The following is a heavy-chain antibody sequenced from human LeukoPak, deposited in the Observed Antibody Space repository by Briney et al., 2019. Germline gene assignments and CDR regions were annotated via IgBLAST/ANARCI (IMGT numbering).Heavy chain of an antibody. CDR1: GGSISSYY. V-gene: IGHV4-59*01. CDR2: IYYSGST. J-gene: IGHJ5*02. CDR3: ARAARIAAVLAPFDP. D-gene: IGHD6-13*01. Sequence: SETLSLTCTVSGGSISSYYWSWIRLPPGKGLEWIGYIYYSGSTNYNPSLKSRVTISVDTSKNQFSLKLSSVTAADTAVYYCARAARIAAVLAPFDPWGQGTLVTVSS.